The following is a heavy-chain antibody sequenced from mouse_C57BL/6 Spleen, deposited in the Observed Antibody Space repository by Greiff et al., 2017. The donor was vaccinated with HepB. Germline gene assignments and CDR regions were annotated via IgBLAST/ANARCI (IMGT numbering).Heavy chain of an antibody. CDR3: ARTLYYYGSSYGFAY. D-gene: IGHD1-1*01. CDR1: GYSFTGYY. V-gene: IGHV1-42*01. CDR2: INPSTGGT. J-gene: IGHJ3*01. Sequence: VHLQQSGPELVKPGASVKISCKASGYSFTGYYMNWVKQSPEKSLEWIGEINPSTGGTTYNQKFKAKATLTVDKSSSTAYMQLKSLTSEDSAVYYCARTLYYYGSSYGFAYWGQGTLVTVSA.